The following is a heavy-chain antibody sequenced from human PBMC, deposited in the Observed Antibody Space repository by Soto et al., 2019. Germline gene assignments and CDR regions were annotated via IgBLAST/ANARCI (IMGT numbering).Heavy chain of an antibody. Sequence: SETLSLTCTVSGGSISSYYWSWIRQPPWKGLEWIGNIYYSGSTNYNPSLKSRVTISVDTSKNQFSLKLSSVTAADTAVYYCARDEGGSYWANAFDIWGQGTMVTVSS. CDR1: GGSISSYY. D-gene: IGHD1-26*01. CDR2: IYYSGST. CDR3: ARDEGGSYWANAFDI. J-gene: IGHJ3*02. V-gene: IGHV4-59*01.